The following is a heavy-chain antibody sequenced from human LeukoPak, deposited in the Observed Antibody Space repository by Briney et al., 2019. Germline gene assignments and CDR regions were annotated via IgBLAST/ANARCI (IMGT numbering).Heavy chain of an antibody. CDR3: ARASRQQLAFDP. Sequence: SETLSLTCTVSGGSITRDGYYWSWIRQHPEKGLEWIGYLYYSGSTYYNPSLKSRVIISRDTSNNQFSLKLSSVTAADTAVYYCARASRQQLAFDPWGLGTLVTVSS. D-gene: IGHD6-13*01. CDR1: GGSITRDGYY. CDR2: LYYSGST. J-gene: IGHJ5*02. V-gene: IGHV4-31*03.